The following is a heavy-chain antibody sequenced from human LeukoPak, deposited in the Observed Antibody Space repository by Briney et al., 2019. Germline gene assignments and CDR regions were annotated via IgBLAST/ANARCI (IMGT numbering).Heavy chain of an antibody. CDR3: AKGLGLAIVSTLDR. V-gene: IGHV3-23*01. Sequence: GGSLRLSCVVSGITLSNYGMSWVRQAPGKGLEWVSGISGSGGGTNYADSAKGRFTISRDNFKDTVFLEMNSLRDEDTAVYYCAKGLGLAIVSTLDRWGQGTLVTVSS. J-gene: IGHJ5*02. CDR2: ISGSGGGT. D-gene: IGHD1-26*01. CDR1: GITLSNYG.